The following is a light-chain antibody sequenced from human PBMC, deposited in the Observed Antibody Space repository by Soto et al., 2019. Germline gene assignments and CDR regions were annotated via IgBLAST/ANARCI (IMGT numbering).Light chain of an antibody. CDR1: QSVNSIY. Sequence: EIVLTQSPGTLYLSPGERATLSCRASQSVNSIYLAWYQQKPGQAPRLLIYGAFSRATGIPDRFSASGSGTDFTLTISSLQPEDFATYYCQQANSFPPTYGQGTKVDIK. CDR2: GAF. CDR3: QQANSFPPT. J-gene: IGKJ1*01. V-gene: IGKV3-20*01.